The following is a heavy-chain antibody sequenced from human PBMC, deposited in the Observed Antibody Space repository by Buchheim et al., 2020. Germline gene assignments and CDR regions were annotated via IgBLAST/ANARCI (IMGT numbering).Heavy chain of an antibody. CDR2: IKQVGSEK. CDR3: ASSSSSWYRAFDY. CDR1: GFTFSSYW. J-gene: IGHJ4*02. Sequence: EVQLVESGGGLVQPGGSLRLSCAASGFTFSSYWMSWVRQAPGKGLEWVANIKQVGSEKYYVDSVKGRFTISRDNAKNSLYLQMNGLRAEDTAVYYCASSSSSWYRAFDYWGQGTL. D-gene: IGHD6-13*01. V-gene: IGHV3-7*01.